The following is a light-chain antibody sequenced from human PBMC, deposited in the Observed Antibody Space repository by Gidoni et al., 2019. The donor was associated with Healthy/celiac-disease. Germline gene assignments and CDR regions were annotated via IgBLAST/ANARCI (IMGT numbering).Light chain of an antibody. CDR2: GKN. V-gene: IGLV3-19*01. CDR1: SLRRSY. J-gene: IGLJ3*02. CDR3: NSRDSSGNHWV. Sequence: SSELTPDPAVSVALGPTVRITCQGDSLRRSYASCDQQKPGQAPVLVIYGKNNRPSGIPHRFSGSSSGNTASLTITGAQAEDEADYYCNSRDSSGNHWVFGGGTKLTVL.